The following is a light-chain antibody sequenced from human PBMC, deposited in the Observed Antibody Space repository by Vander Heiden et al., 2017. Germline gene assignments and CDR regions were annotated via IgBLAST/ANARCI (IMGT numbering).Light chain of an antibody. CDR1: SLRSYY. V-gene: IGLV3-19*01. J-gene: IGLJ2*01. CDR2: GKN. CDR3: NSRDSSGNRV. Sequence: SSELTQDTAVSVALGQTVRITCQGDSLRSYYASWYQQKPGPAPVLVIYGKNNRPSGIPDRFSGSSSGNTASLTITGAQAEDEADYYCNSRDSSGNRVFGGGTKLTVL.